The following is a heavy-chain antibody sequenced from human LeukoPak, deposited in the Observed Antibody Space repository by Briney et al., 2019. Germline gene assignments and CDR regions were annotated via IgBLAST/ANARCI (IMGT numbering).Heavy chain of an antibody. CDR2: IIPILGIA. V-gene: IGHV1-69*04. D-gene: IGHD3-22*01. CDR3: ARDHDYYDMMY. Sequence: GSSVKVSCKASGGTFSSYAIGWVRQAPGQGLEWMGRIIPILGIANYAQKFQGRVTITADKSTSTAYMELSSLRSEDTAVYYCARDHDYYDMMYWGQGTLVTVSS. J-gene: IGHJ4*02. CDR1: GGTFSSYA.